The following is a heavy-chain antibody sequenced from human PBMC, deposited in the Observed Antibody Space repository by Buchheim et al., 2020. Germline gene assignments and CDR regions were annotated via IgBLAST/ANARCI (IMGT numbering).Heavy chain of an antibody. CDR1: GGSISSGGYY. J-gene: IGHJ4*02. Sequence: QVQLQESGPGLMKPSQTLSLTCTVSGGSISSGGYYWSWIRQHPGKGLEWIGYIYYSGNTYCNPSLKSRVTISVDTSKNKFVLKLSSVTAADTAVYYCARVRAGSSYRFDYWGQGTL. V-gene: IGHV4-31*03. CDR2: IYYSGNT. CDR3: ARVRAGSSYRFDY. D-gene: IGHD6-6*01.